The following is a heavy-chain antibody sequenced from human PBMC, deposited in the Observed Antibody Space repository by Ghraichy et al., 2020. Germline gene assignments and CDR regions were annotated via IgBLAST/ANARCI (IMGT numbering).Heavy chain of an antibody. V-gene: IGHV1-2*02. D-gene: IGHD3-3*01. Sequence: ASVKVSCKASGYTFTGLHVHWVRQAPGQGLEWMGCINPNSGDTDYSQKFQGRVTMTRDTSISTVYMELSSLRSDDTAIYYCAREEWYFAYWGQGTLVIVSS. J-gene: IGHJ4*02. CDR2: INPNSGDT. CDR3: AREEWYFAY. CDR1: GYTFTGLH.